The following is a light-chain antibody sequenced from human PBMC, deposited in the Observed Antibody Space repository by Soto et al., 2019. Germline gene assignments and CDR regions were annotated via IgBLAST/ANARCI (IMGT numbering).Light chain of an antibody. V-gene: IGLV2-14*01. CDR1: NSDIGGYNF. CDR2: EVS. J-gene: IGLJ1*01. CDR3: SSLTSSDTDV. Sequence: QSVLTQPASVSGSPGQSITISCTGTNSDIGGYNFVSWYQHHPGKAPKLMIFEVSNRPSGVSNRFSGSKSGNAASLTISGLQTEDEADYYCSSLTSSDTDVFGTGTKVTVL.